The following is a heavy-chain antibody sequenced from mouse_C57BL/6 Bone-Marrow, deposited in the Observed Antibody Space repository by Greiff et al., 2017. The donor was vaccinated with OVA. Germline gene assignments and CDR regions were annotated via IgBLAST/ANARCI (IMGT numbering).Heavy chain of an antibody. CDR1: GFSLTSYG. Sequence: VQLQQSGPGLVQPSQSLSITCTVSGFSLTSYGVHWVRQSPGKGLEWLGVIWSGGSTDYYAAFISRLSISKDNSKSQVFFKMNSLQADDTAIYYCASYSNYDYYAMDYWGQGTSVTVSS. CDR3: ASYSNYDYYAMDY. V-gene: IGHV2-2*01. D-gene: IGHD2-5*01. J-gene: IGHJ4*01. CDR2: IWSGGST.